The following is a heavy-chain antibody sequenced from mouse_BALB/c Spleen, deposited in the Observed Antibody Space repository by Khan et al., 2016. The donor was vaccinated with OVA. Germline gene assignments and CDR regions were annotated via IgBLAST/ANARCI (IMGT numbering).Heavy chain of an antibody. Sequence: EVQLQESGPGLVKPSQSLSLTCTVTGYSITSEYAWNWIRQFPGNKLEWMGYINYSGNTRFNPSLKSRTSITRDTSKNQFFLQLNSLTTEDTATYSCVRKDDYDNDPIPYWGQGTLVTVSA. CDR3: VRKDDYDNDPIPY. CDR2: INYSGNT. J-gene: IGHJ3*01. CDR1: GYSITSEYA. V-gene: IGHV3-2*02. D-gene: IGHD2-4*01.